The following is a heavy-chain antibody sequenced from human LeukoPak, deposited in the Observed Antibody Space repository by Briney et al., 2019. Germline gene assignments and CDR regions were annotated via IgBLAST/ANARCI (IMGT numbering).Heavy chain of an antibody. CDR2: ISWDGGST. CDR1: GFTFDDYT. J-gene: IGHJ4*01. CDR3: TKVGPTRHFDS. V-gene: IGHV3-43*01. Sequence: GGSLRLSCAASGFTFDDYTMHWVRQTPGKGLEWVSLISWDGGSTYYADSVKGRFTISRDNSKNSLYLQMSSLRAEDTALYYCTKVGPTRHFDSWGPGTLVTVSS.